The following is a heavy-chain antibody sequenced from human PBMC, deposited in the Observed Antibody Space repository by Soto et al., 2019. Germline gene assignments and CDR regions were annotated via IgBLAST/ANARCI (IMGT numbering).Heavy chain of an antibody. D-gene: IGHD6-13*01. Sequence: EVQLVETGGGLIQPGGSLRLSCAASGFTVSSNYMSWVRQAPGKGLEWVSVIYSGGSTYYADSVKGRFTISRDNSKNTLYLQTNSLRAEDTAVYYCARGVAAAGQDAFDIWGQGTMVTVSS. J-gene: IGHJ3*02. CDR3: ARGVAAAGQDAFDI. V-gene: IGHV3-53*02. CDR1: GFTVSSNY. CDR2: IYSGGST.